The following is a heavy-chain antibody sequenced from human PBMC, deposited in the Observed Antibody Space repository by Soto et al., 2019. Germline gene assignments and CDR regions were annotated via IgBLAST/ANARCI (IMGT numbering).Heavy chain of an antibody. CDR1: GYTFTSYY. D-gene: IGHD1-26*01. J-gene: IGHJ6*02. V-gene: IGHV1-46*01. CDR2: INPSGGST. CDR3: AKGWDGPLNIMDV. Sequence: ASVKVSCKASGYTFTSYYMHWVRQAPGQGLEWMGIINPSGGSTSYAQKFQGRVTMTRDTSTRTVYMELSSLRADDTALYYWAKGWDGPLNIMDVWAKGPRSPSP.